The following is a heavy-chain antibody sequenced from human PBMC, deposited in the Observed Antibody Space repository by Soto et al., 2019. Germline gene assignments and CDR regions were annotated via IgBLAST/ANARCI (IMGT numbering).Heavy chain of an antibody. CDR1: GYTFTSYA. CDR2: INAGNGNT. J-gene: IGHJ4*02. V-gene: IGHV1-3*05. CDR3: ARRMVVVIALAY. D-gene: IGHD2-21*01. Sequence: QVQLVQSGAEEKKPGASVKVSCKASGYTFTSYAMHWVRQAPGQRLEWMGWINAGNGNTKYSQKFQGRVTITRDTHESTADMELSSLRSEDTSVYYCARRMVVVIALAYWGQGALVTVSS.